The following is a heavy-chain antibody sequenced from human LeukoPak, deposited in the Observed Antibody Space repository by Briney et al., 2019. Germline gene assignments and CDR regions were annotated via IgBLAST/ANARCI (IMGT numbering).Heavy chain of an antibody. CDR1: GGSISSYY. CDR3: ARENPSGYYNRPIDY. CDR2: IYYSGSI. D-gene: IGHD3-22*01. Sequence: PSETLSLTCTVSGGSISSYYWSWIRQPPGKGLEWIGYIYYSGSINYNPSLKSRVTMSVDTSKNQFSLKLSSVTAADTAIYYCARENPSGYYNRPIDYWGQGTLVTVSS. V-gene: IGHV4-59*01. J-gene: IGHJ4*02.